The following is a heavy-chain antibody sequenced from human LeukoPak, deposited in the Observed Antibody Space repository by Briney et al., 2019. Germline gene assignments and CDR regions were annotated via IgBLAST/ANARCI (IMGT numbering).Heavy chain of an antibody. J-gene: IGHJ5*02. CDR1: GFTFGDYA. V-gene: IGHV3-49*04. D-gene: IGHD3-9*01. Sequence: GGSXRLSCTASGFTFGDYAMSWVRQAPGKGLEGVGFXRSKDYGGTTEYAASLKCIFTISRHHSKSIAYLQMNSLNTEDTAVYYCTREFDTYYDILTGTGGFDPWGQGTLVTVSS. CDR2: XRSKDYGGTT. CDR3: TREFDTYYDILTGTGGFDP.